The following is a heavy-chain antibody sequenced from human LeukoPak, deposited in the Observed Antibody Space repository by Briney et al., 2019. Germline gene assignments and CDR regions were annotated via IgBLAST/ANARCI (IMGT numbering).Heavy chain of an antibody. V-gene: IGHV1-8*03. CDR1: GYTFTTYH. J-gene: IGHJ4*02. CDR2: MNPYSGDR. D-gene: IGHD6-25*01. Sequence: ASVKVSCKSSGYTFTTYHINWVWQATGQGLEWLGWMNPYSGDRGYAQKFQGRLSITSDTSISTAYMELSSLRSDDTAVYFCAITTSLSASGYDYWGQGTLVTVSS. CDR3: AITTSLSASGYDY.